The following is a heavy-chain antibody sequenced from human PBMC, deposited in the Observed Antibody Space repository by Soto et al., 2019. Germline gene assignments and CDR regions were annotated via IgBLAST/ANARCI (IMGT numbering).Heavy chain of an antibody. D-gene: IGHD6-19*01. CDR1: GGTFSNYA. V-gene: IGHV1-69*14. CDR2: IIPIFGTA. CDR3: ARVAETGYTSGWYYFDY. J-gene: IGHJ4*02. Sequence: QVQLVQSGADVKKPGSSVKVSCEVSGGTFSNYAFTWVRQGPGQGLEWMGGIIPIFGTANYARQFKGRVAISADKSTTTTYRELSNLTSEDTAVYYCARVAETGYTSGWYYFDYWGQGSLVTVSS.